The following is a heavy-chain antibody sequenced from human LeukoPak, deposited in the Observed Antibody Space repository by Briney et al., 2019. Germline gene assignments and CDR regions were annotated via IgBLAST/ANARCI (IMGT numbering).Heavy chain of an antibody. CDR2: MNPNSGNT. CDR1: GYTFTTYD. J-gene: IGHJ4*02. Sequence: ASVKVSCKASGYTFTTYDINWVRQATGQGLEWLGWMNPNSGNTGYAQKFQGRVTVTRNISITTAYMELTNLRSEDTAVYYCGRVAGNGGCDCYRLLGGGQGRRVPVSS. V-gene: IGHV1-8*01. CDR3: GRVAGNGGCDCYRLLG. D-gene: IGHD2-21*01.